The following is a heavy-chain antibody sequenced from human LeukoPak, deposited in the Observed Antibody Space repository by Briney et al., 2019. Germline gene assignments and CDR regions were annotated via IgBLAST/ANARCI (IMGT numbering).Heavy chain of an antibody. CDR1: GGSFSGYY. CDR3: ARGIAAAGDDY. D-gene: IGHD6-13*01. CDR2: ISSSSSYI. V-gene: IGHV3-21*01. J-gene: IGHJ4*02. Sequence: ETLSLTCAVYGGSFSGYYWSWVRQAPGKGLEWVSSISSSSSYIYYADSVKGRFTISRDNAKNSLYLQMNSLRAEDTAVYYCARGIAAAGDDYWGQGTLVTVSS.